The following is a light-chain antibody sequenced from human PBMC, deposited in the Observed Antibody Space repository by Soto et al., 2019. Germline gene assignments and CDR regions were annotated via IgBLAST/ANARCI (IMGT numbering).Light chain of an antibody. CDR3: QQYNNWPRT. CDR1: QSVSSN. CDR2: GSS. V-gene: IGKV3-15*01. J-gene: IGKJ2*01. Sequence: EIVMTQSPATLSVSPGESVTLSCRASQSVSSNLAWYQQRPGQAPRLLIYGSSTRATDIPARFSGSGSGTEFTLTITSLHSEDFAVYHCQQYNNWPRTFGQGTKLEIK.